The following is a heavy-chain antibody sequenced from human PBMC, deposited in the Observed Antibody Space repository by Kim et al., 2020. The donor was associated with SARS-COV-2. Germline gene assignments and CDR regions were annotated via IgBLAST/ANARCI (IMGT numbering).Heavy chain of an antibody. Sequence: SVKVSCKASGGTFSSYAISWVRQAPGQGLEWMGGIIPIFGTANYAQKFQGRVTITADESTSTAYMELSSLRSEDTAVYYCAREGSGGYSYGPIYYYGMDVWGQGTTVTVSS. CDR3: AREGSGGYSYGPIYYYGMDV. D-gene: IGHD5-18*01. J-gene: IGHJ6*02. CDR2: IIPIFGTA. V-gene: IGHV1-69*13. CDR1: GGTFSSYA.